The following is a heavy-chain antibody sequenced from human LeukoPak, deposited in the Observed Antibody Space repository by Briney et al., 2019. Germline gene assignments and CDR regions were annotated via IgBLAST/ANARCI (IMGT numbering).Heavy chain of an antibody. CDR1: GFKFDDFG. CDR3: ASSRSGWYGD. D-gene: IGHD6-19*01. Sequence: PGGSLRLSCAAFGFKFDDFGMSWVRQAPGKGLEWVSGIDWNGGGISYADSVKGRFTISRDNAKNSLYLQLNSLRDEDTALYHCASSRSGWYGDWGQGTLVTVSS. V-gene: IGHV3-20*01. CDR2: IDWNGGGI. J-gene: IGHJ4*02.